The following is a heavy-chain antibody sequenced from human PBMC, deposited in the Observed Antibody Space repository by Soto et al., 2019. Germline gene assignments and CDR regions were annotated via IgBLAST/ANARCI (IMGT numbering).Heavy chain of an antibody. CDR3: ARADSSGYSYFDY. D-gene: IGHD3-22*01. Sequence: PSETLSLTCTVSGGSISSSDRYWSWIRQPPGTGLEWLGYIYYSGSTYYNPSLESRVTISVDTSKNQFSLKLSSVTAADTAVYYCARADSSGYSYFDYWGQGSLVTVSS. J-gene: IGHJ4*02. CDR2: IYYSGST. CDR1: GGSISSSDRY. V-gene: IGHV4-30-4*01.